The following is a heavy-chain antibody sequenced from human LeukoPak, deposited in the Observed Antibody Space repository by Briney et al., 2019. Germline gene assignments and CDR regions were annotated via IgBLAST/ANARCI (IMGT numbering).Heavy chain of an antibody. Sequence: GGSLRLSCAASGFTFSTYSMNWVRQAPGKGLEWVSSITTSSSYIYYADSVKGRFTISRDNAKNSLYLHMNSLRAEDTAVYYCARYRFVVGATDSFDIWGQGTMVTVSS. V-gene: IGHV3-21*01. CDR1: GFTFSTYS. D-gene: IGHD1-26*01. CDR3: ARYRFVVGATDSFDI. J-gene: IGHJ3*02. CDR2: ITTSSSYI.